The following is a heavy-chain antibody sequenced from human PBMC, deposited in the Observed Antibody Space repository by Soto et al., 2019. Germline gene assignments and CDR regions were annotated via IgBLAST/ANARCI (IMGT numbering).Heavy chain of an antibody. J-gene: IGHJ4*02. CDR2: ISANGQGI. CDR1: GLTFIINA. CDR3: AKDRDYPRDQFHY. D-gene: IGHD2-2*01. V-gene: IGHV3-23*01. Sequence: GSLRLSCASSGLTFIINALSWVRQVPGKGLEWVSAISANGQGIYYADSVRGRFSISRDNSRNTVFLHMDSLRAEDTAVYYCAKDRDYPRDQFHYWGQGTLVTVSS.